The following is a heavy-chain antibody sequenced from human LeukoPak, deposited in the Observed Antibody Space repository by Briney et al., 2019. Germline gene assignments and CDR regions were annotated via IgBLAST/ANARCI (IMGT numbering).Heavy chain of an antibody. CDR1: GGTFSSYA. J-gene: IGHJ6*03. D-gene: IGHD6-6*01. V-gene: IGHV1-69*13. CDR2: IIPIFGTA. CDR3: AESSSWQRYYMDV. Sequence: ASAKVSCKASGGTFSSYAISWVRQAPGQGLEWMGGIIPIFGTANYAQKFQGRVTITADESTSTAYMELSSLRSEDTAVYYCAESSSWQRYYMDVWGKGTTVTVSS.